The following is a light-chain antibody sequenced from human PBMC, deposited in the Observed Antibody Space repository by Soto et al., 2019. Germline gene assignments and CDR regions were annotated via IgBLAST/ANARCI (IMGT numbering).Light chain of an antibody. CDR2: DVS. CDR1: SNDVGGYNF. CDR3: CSYAGSHYV. V-gene: IGLV2-11*01. J-gene: IGLJ1*01. Sequence: QSALIQPRSVSGSPGQSVTISCTGTSNDVGGYNFVSWYQQHPGKAPKLMIYDVSKRPSGVPDRFSGSKSGNTASLTISGLQAEDEADHYCCSYAGSHYVLGTGTKLTVL.